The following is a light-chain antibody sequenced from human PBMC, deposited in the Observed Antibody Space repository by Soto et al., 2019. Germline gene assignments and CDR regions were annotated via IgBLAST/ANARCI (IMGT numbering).Light chain of an antibody. J-gene: IGKJ1*01. CDR1: QGISRS. V-gene: IGKV1D-16*01. Sequence: DIQMTQSPSSVSASVGDGVTVSCQASQGISRSLAWYQQKPGKAPNLLIYAASTLQSGVPSRFSGSGSGTEFTLTITSLQPDDFATYYCQQYNSYPWTFGQGTKVAI. CDR3: QQYNSYPWT. CDR2: AAS.